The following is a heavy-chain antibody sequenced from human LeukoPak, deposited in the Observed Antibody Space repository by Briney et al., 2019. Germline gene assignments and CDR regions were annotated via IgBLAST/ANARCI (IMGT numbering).Heavy chain of an antibody. CDR2: ISSSSSTI. V-gene: IGHV3-48*01. D-gene: IGHD3-22*01. CDR1: GFTFSSYS. Sequence: TGGSLRLSCAASGFTFSSYSMNWVRQAPGKGLEWVSYISSSSSTIYYADSVKGRFTISRDNSKNTLYLQMNSLRAEDTAVYYCASDYDSSGYQYYFDYWGQGTLVTVSS. CDR3: ASDYDSSGYQYYFDY. J-gene: IGHJ4*02.